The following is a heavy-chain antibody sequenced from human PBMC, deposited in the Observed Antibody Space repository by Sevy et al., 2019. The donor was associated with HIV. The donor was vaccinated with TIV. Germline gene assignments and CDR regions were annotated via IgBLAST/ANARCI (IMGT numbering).Heavy chain of an antibody. V-gene: IGHV3-7*01. Sequence: GGSLRLSCAASGFTFSSYWMSWVRQAPGKGLEWVANIKQDGSEKYYVDSVKGRFTISRDNAKNSLYLQMNSLRAEDTAVYYCARDRSYTGGGPPYYFDYWGQGTLVTVPS. J-gene: IGHJ4*02. CDR2: IKQDGSEK. CDR3: ARDRSYTGGGPPYYFDY. CDR1: GFTFSSYW. D-gene: IGHD1-26*01.